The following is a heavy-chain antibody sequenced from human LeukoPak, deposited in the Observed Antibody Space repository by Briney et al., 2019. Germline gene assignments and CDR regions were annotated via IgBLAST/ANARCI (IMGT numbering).Heavy chain of an antibody. V-gene: IGHV4-59*08. CDR2: IYYSGST. D-gene: IGHD6-19*01. Sequence: PSETLSLTCIVSGGSISSYYWSWIRQPPGKALEWIGYIYYSGSTNYNPSLKSRVTISVDTSKNQFSLKLSSVTAADTAVYFCAGGTSSGWYALDYWGQGTLVTVSS. J-gene: IGHJ4*02. CDR3: AGGTSSGWYALDY. CDR1: GGSISSYY.